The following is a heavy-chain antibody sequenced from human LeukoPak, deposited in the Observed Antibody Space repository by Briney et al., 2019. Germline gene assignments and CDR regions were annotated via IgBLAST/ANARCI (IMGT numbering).Heavy chain of an antibody. CDR3: AREVIQNWFDP. Sequence: PGESLRLSCAASGFTFSTYWMKWVRQAPGKGLEWVASIKEDGSDKYYVDSVKGRFSISRDNAKNSLYLQMNSLRTEDTAVYYCAREVIQNWFDPWGQGTLVTVSS. V-gene: IGHV3-7*01. J-gene: IGHJ5*02. CDR1: GFTFSTYW. CDR2: IKEDGSDK. D-gene: IGHD5-18*01.